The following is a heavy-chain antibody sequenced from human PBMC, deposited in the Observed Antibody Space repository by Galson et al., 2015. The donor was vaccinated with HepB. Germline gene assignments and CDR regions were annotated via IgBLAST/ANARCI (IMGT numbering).Heavy chain of an antibody. CDR1: GDTFSNYA. D-gene: IGHD5-18*01. Sequence: SVKVSCKASGDTFSNYAISWVRQAPGQGLEWMGGIIPIFGTAIYAQKFQGRVTITADNSTTTTYMELSSLRSEDTAFYYCAREVEYSSGSYYYYYGMDVWGQGTTVTVSS. CDR2: IIPIFGTA. V-gene: IGHV1-69*06. J-gene: IGHJ6*02. CDR3: AREVEYSSGSYYYYYGMDV.